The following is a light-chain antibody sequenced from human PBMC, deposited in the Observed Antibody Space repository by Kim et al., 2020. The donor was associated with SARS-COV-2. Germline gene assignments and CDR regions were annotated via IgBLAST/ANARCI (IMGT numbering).Light chain of an antibody. CDR1: QSGNSL. CDR2: DAS. CDR3: QQYKSSTPT. V-gene: IGKV1-5*01. J-gene: IGKJ1*01. Sequence: ASVGDRVTLTCRASQSGNSLLAWYQQKPGKGPKLLIYDASSLESGVPSRFYGSGSGTEFTLTISSLQADDFATYYCQQYKSSTPTFGQGTKVDIK.